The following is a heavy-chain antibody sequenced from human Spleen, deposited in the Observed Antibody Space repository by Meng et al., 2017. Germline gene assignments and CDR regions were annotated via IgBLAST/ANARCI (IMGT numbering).Heavy chain of an antibody. V-gene: IGHV4-34*01. CDR1: GGSFSDYY. Sequence: QGQLQQLAAGLLKPPETLSPPCVVSGGSFSDYYWSWIRQPPGKGLEWIGEINHSGSTNYNPSLESRATISVDTSQNNLSLKLSSVTAADSAVYYCARGPTTMAHDFDYWGQGTLVTVSS. CDR2: INHSGST. J-gene: IGHJ4*02. CDR3: ARGPTTMAHDFDY. D-gene: IGHD4-11*01.